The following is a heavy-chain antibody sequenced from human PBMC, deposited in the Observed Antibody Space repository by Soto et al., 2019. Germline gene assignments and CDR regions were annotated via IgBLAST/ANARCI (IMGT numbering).Heavy chain of an antibody. V-gene: IGHV4-34*01. CDR2: INHSGST. Sequence: QAQLQQWGAGLLKPSETLSLTCAVYGGSFSGYYWSWIRQPPGKGLEWIGEINHSGSTNYNPSLKSRVTISVDTSKNQFSLKLSSVSGADTAVYNCARGLGDSWSGSDYWGPGTLVTVSS. CDR1: GGSFSGYY. D-gene: IGHD3-3*01. J-gene: IGHJ4*02. CDR3: ARGLGDSWSGSDY.